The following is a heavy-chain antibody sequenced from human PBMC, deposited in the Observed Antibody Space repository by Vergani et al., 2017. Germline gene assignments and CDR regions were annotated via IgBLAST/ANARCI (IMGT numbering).Heavy chain of an antibody. CDR1: GFTFSSYA. CDR2: ISGSGGST. Sequence: EVQLVESGGGLVKPGGSLRLSCAASGFTFSSYAMSWVRQAPGKGLEWVSAISGSGGSTYYADSVKGRFTISRDNSKNTLYLQMNSLRAEDTAVYYCAKQGYSYGWGLHTGWFDPWGQGTLVTVSS. CDR3: AKQGYSYGWGLHTGWFDP. J-gene: IGHJ5*02. V-gene: IGHV3-23*04. D-gene: IGHD5-18*01.